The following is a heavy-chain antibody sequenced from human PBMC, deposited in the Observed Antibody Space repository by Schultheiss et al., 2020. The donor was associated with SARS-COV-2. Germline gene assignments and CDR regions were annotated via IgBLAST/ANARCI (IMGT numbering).Heavy chain of an antibody. D-gene: IGHD3-16*02. CDR2: ISSSGSTI. CDR3: ARGRYRRDYFDY. V-gene: IGHV3-48*03. Sequence: GGSLRLSCAASGFTFSSYEMNWVRQAPGKGLEWVSYISSSGSTIYYADSVKGRFTISRDNAKNSLYLQMNSLRAEDTAVYYCARGRYRRDYFDYWGQGTLVTVSS. J-gene: IGHJ4*02. CDR1: GFTFSSYE.